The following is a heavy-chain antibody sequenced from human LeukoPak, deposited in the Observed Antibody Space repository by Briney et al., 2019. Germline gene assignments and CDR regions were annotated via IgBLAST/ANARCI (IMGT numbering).Heavy chain of an antibody. V-gene: IGHV3-48*01. Sequence: QAGRSLRLSCAASGFTFSSYSMNWVRQAQGKGLGWVSYISSSSSTKYYADSVKGRLTISRDNAKNSLYLQMNSLRAEDTAVYYCARGGSITIFGVVDHYYYMDVWGKGTTVTVSS. CDR2: ISSSSSTK. D-gene: IGHD3-3*01. CDR3: ARGGSITIFGVVDHYYYMDV. CDR1: GFTFSSYS. J-gene: IGHJ6*03.